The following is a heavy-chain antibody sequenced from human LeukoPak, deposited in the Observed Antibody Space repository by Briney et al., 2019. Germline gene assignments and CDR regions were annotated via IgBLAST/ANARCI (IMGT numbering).Heavy chain of an antibody. CDR1: GGSISTSSYY. J-gene: IGHJ4*02. V-gene: IGHV4-39*07. Sequence: SETLSLTCTVSGGSISTSSYYWGWVRQPPGKGLEWIGNIFYSGSTYYSPSLKSRVTISVDTSKNQFSLKLSSVTAADTAVYYCARDGEAGYSSSWYGFDYWGQGTLVTVSS. D-gene: IGHD6-13*01. CDR3: ARDGEAGYSSSWYGFDY. CDR2: IFYSGST.